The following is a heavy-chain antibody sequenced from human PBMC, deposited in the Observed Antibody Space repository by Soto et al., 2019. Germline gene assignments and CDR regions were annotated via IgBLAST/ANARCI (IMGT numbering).Heavy chain of an antibody. D-gene: IGHD3-22*01. CDR3: ARERAPRWGVYDSSGYVFDY. CDR2: IYYSGST. V-gene: IGHV4-31*03. Sequence: QVQLQESGPGLVKPSQTLSLTCTVSGGSISSGGYYWSWIRQHPGKGLEWIGYIYYSGSTYYNPSLKGRVTKSVDTSKNQFSLKLSSVTAADTAVYYCARERAPRWGVYDSSGYVFDYWGQGTLVTVSS. CDR1: GGSISSGGYY. J-gene: IGHJ4*02.